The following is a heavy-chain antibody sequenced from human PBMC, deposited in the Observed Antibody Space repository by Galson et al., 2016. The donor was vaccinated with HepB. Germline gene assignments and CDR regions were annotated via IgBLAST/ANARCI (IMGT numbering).Heavy chain of an antibody. J-gene: IGHJ5*02. V-gene: IGHV3-30*04. D-gene: IGHD2-2*01. CDR2: LSYDGHSK. Sequence: SLRLSCAASGFTFSSYAMHWARQAPGRGLEWVALLSYDGHSKYYADSVEGRFTISRDISKNTLYLQMNSLRPEDTAVYFCARDRDCSSSSCLVNWFDPWGQGTLVTVSS. CDR3: ARDRDCSSSSCLVNWFDP. CDR1: GFTFSSYA.